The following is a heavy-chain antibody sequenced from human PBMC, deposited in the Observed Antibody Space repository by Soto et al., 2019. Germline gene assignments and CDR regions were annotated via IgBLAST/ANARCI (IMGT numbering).Heavy chain of an antibody. J-gene: IGHJ3*02. CDR2: IWYDGSNK. CDR3: ARGYYDYIWGSLSTVDAFDI. V-gene: IGHV3-33*01. CDR1: GFTFSSHG. D-gene: IGHD3-16*01. Sequence: GGSLRLSCAASGFTFSSHGMHWVRQAPGKGLEWVAVIWYDGSNKFFAYSLKGRFTISRDNSKNTLFLQMNSLRAEDTAVYYFARGYYDYIWGSLSTVDAFDIWGQGTMVTVSS.